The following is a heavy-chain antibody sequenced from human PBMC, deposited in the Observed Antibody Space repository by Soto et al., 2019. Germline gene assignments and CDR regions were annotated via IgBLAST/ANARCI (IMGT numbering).Heavy chain of an antibody. Sequence: GGSLRLSCAASGFTFTKAWMNWVRQAPGKGLEWVGRIETKTDGGTTDYAAPVKGRFTISRDDSKNTLYLQMNSLKTEDTAVYYCTTGVEKYYYDTSGYLAFDVWGQGTTVTVSS. CDR1: GFTFTKAW. CDR2: IETKTDGGTT. D-gene: IGHD3-22*01. V-gene: IGHV3-15*07. J-gene: IGHJ6*02. CDR3: TTGVEKYYYDTSGYLAFDV.